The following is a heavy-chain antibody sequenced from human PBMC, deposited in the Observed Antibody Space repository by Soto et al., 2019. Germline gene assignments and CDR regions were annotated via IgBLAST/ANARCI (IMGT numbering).Heavy chain of an antibody. CDR1: GFTFSSFC. CDR2: ISNNNNDI. D-gene: IGHD3-3*02. J-gene: IGHJ4*02. Sequence: EVQLVESGGGLVQPGGSLRLSCSASGFTFSSFCMNWVRQAPGKGLEWVSYISNNNNDILHADSVRGRFTISRDNAKNSLYLQLNSLIDADTAVYYCAREPRTIRGPKGLFDYWGQGSLVTVSS. V-gene: IGHV3-48*02. CDR3: AREPRTIRGPKGLFDY.